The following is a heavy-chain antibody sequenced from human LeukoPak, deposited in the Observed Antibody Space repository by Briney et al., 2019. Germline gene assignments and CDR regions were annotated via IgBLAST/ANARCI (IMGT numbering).Heavy chain of an antibody. D-gene: IGHD4-17*01. CDR1: GFTFDDYA. CDR2: ISWNGATV. V-gene: IGHV3-9*01. J-gene: IGHJ3*01. Sequence: GGSLRLSCAASGFTFDDYAMHWVRQAPGKGLEWVSGISWNGATVVYADSVKGRFTISRDNAKNSLYLQVNSLRAEDTALYYCAKDPNGDYIGAFDFWGQGTMVTVSS. CDR3: AKDPNGDYIGAFDF.